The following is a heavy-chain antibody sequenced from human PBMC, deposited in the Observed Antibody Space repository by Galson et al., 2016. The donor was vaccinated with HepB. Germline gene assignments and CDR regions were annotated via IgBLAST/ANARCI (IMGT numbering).Heavy chain of an antibody. J-gene: IGHJ4*02. CDR2: IYPGDSDT. D-gene: IGHD3-22*01. CDR1: GYTFTRYW. Sequence: QSGAEVTKPGESLKISCKGSGYTFTRYWIGWVRQMPGKGLESMGIIYPGDSDTRYSPSFQGQVTMSADKSISTAYLQWSSLKAADTAMYDCARFYESTGYCDYWGQGTLVTVSS. CDR3: ARFYESTGYCDY. V-gene: IGHV5-51*01.